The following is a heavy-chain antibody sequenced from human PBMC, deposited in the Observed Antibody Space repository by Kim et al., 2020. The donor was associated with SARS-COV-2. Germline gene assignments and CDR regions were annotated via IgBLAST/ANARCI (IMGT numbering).Heavy chain of an antibody. CDR2: T. J-gene: IGHJ4*02. CDR3: TTAPAAPGRNY. V-gene: IGHV3-15*01. D-gene: IGHD6-25*01. Sequence: TDYAAPVKGRFTISRDDSKNTLYLQMNSLKTEDTAVYYCTTAPAAPGRNYWGQGTLVTVSS.